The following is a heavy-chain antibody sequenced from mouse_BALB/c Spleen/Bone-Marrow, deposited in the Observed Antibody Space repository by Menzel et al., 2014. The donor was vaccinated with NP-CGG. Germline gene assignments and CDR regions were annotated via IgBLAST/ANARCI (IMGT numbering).Heavy chain of an antibody. D-gene: IGHD2-1*01. CDR3: ARDGNYRYAMDY. Sequence: VKLQESGDELVKPGASVKQSCMASGFTFTSYWIHWVKQRPGQGPEWIGEINPSNGRTNYNEKFKSKATLTEDKSSSTAYMHLSSLTSEDSAVYYCARDGNYRYAMDYWGQGPSVAVSS. CDR2: INPSNGRT. V-gene: IGHV1S81*02. CDR1: GFTFTSYW. J-gene: IGHJ4*01.